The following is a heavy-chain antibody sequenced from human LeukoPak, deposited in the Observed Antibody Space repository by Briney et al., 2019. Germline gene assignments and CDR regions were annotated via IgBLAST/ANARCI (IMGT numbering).Heavy chain of an antibody. Sequence: GGSLRLSCAASGFTFSSYAMSWVRQAPGKGLEWVSAISGSGGSTYYADSVKGRFTISRDNSKNTLYLQMNSLRAEDTAVYYCAKDGVYCDSSGYQDYWGQGTLVTVSS. CDR1: GFTFSSYA. CDR3: AKDGVYCDSSGYQDY. J-gene: IGHJ4*02. D-gene: IGHD3-22*01. CDR2: ISGSGGST. V-gene: IGHV3-23*01.